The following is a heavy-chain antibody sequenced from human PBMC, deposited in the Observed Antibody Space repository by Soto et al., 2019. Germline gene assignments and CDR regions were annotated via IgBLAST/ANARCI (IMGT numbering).Heavy chain of an antibody. V-gene: IGHV1-3*01. J-gene: IGHJ5*02. D-gene: IGHD6-6*01. CDR1: GYTFARYA. Sequence: ASVEVSWQTLGYTFARYAMNWVRQAPGQRLEWMGWINAGNGNTKYSQKFQGRVTITRDTSASTAYMELSSLRSEDTAVYYCAIIAARARLNWFDPWGQGTLVTVSS. CDR3: AIIAARARLNWFDP. CDR2: INAGNGNT.